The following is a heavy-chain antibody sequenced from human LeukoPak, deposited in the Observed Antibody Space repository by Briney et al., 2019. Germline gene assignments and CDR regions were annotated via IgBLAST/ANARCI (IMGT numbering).Heavy chain of an antibody. Sequence: GASVKVSCKASGYTFTSYPITWVRQAPGQGLEWMGWITTYNGNTNYAQKLQGRVTITTDTSTSTAYIDLRGLRSDDTAVYYCARGYDYGDYVGDFDYWGQGTLVTVSS. CDR2: ITTYNGNT. J-gene: IGHJ4*02. CDR3: ARGYDYGDYVGDFDY. CDR1: GYTFTSYP. V-gene: IGHV1-18*01. D-gene: IGHD4-17*01.